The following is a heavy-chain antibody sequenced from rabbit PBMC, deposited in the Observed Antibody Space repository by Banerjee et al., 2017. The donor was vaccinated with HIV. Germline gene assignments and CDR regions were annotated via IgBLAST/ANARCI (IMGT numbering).Heavy chain of an antibody. CDR2: IYGGSSGST. J-gene: IGHJ4*01. CDR1: GFTISSSYW. V-gene: IGHV1S40*01. CDR3: ARGYAGSTYYPYYLNL. Sequence: QSLEESGGDLVKPGASLTLTCTASGFTISSSYWICWVRQAPGKGLEWIACIYGGSSGSTYYASWAKGRFTISKTSSTTVTLQVTSLTAADTATYFCARGYAGSTYYPYYLNLWGPGTLVTVS. D-gene: IGHD8-1*01.